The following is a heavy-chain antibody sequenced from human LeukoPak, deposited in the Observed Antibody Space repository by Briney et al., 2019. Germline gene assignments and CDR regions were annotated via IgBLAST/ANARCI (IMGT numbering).Heavy chain of an antibody. D-gene: IGHD2-2*01. V-gene: IGHV4-31*03. CDR1: GGSISSGGYY. J-gene: IGHJ4*02. CDR2: IYYSGST. CDR3: ARLLRSCSSTSCYARVFDY. Sequence: SETLSLTCTVSGGSISSGGYYWSWIRQHPGKGLEWIGYIYYSGSTYYNPSLKSRVTISVDTSKNQFSLKLSSVTAADTAVYYCARLLRSCSSTSCYARVFDYWGQGTLVTVSS.